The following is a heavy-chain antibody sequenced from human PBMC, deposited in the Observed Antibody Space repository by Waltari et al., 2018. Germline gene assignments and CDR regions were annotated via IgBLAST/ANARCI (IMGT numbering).Heavy chain of an antibody. CDR2: IYYSGST. CDR3: ARGGYGSGSYYNVPMFDY. CDR1: GGSISSGGYY. Sequence: QVQLQESGPGLVKPSQTLSLTCTVSGGSISSGGYYWSWIRQHPGKGLEWIGYIYYSGSTYYNPSLKSRVTISVDTSKNQFSLKLSSVTAADTAVYYCARGGYGSGSYYNVPMFDYWGQGTLVTVSS. V-gene: IGHV4-31*03. D-gene: IGHD3-10*01. J-gene: IGHJ4*02.